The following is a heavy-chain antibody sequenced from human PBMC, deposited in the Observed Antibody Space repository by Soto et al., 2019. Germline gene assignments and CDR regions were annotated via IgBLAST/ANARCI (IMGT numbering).Heavy chain of an antibody. J-gene: IGHJ5*02. D-gene: IGHD3-3*01. CDR3: ARDGEGSTYYDFWSGSNWFDP. CDR1: GGSISSYY. CDR2: IYYSGST. V-gene: IGHV4-59*01. Sequence: SSETLSLTCTVSGGSISSYYWSWIRQPPGKGLEWIGYIYYSGSTNYNPSLKSRVTISVDTSKNQFSLKLSSVTAADTAVYYCARDGEGSTYYDFWSGSNWFDPWGQGTLVTVSS.